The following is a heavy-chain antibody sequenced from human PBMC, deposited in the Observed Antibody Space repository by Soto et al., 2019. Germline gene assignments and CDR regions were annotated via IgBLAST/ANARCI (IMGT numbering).Heavy chain of an antibody. CDR3: TRGTLIEVFDY. Sequence: SETLSLTCSVSGGSISSDYWSWIRQSPGKGLEWIGYIYYSGSTRYNPSLKGRVTISIDTSKHQFSLKLRSVTAADTAVYYCTRGTLIEVFDYWGQGTLVTVSS. J-gene: IGHJ4*02. CDR2: IYYSGST. CDR1: GGSISSDY. V-gene: IGHV4-59*08. D-gene: IGHD2-21*01.